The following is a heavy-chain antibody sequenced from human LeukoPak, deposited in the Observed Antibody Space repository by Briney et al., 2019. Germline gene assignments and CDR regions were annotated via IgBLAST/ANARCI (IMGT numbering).Heavy chain of an antibody. CDR3: ARRLRFLEWMNYFDY. Sequence: SETLSLTCTVSGGSISSYYWSWIRQPPRKGLEWIGYIYYSGSTNYNPSLKSRVTISVDTSKNQFSLKLSSVTAADTAVYYCARRLRFLEWMNYFDYWGQGTLVTVSS. CDR1: GGSISSYY. D-gene: IGHD3-3*01. V-gene: IGHV4-59*12. CDR2: IYYSGST. J-gene: IGHJ4*02.